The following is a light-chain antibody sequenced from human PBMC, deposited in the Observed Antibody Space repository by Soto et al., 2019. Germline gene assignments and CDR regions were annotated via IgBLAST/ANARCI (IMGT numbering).Light chain of an antibody. CDR3: QHYGSSVFT. J-gene: IGKJ3*01. V-gene: IGKV3-20*01. CDR2: GAS. Sequence: ETVLTQSPDTLSLSPGETATLSCRASQSVTSSYLAWYQQKPGQAPRLLIYGASSRATGIPDRFSGSGSGTDFTLTISRLELEDFAVYYCQHYGSSVFTFGPGTKVDIK. CDR1: QSVTSSY.